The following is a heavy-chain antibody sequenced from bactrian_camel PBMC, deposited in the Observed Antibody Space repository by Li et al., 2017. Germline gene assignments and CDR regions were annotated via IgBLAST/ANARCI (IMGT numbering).Heavy chain of an antibody. D-gene: IGHD5*01. CDR2: IYSDGIT. J-gene: IGHJ4*01. CDR1: GYRDSANYC. Sequence: VQLVESGGGSVQSGGSLRLSCASSGYRDSANYCLGWFRQAPGNECELVSAIYSDGITYYRDSVKGRFTISLDNYKTTVYLQMNSLKPEDTAVYYCVTERCWGGVSKPHTRGTQVTVS. V-gene: IGHV3S53*01.